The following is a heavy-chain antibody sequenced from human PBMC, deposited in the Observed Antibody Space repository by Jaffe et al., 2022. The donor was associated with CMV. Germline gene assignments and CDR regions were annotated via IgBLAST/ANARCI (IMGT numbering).Heavy chain of an antibody. CDR3: ARRNYYYMDV. J-gene: IGHJ6*03. CDR2: ISSSGSTI. Sequence: EVQLVESGGGLVQPGGSLRLSCAASGFTFSSYEMNWVRQAPGKGLEWVSYISSSGSTIYYADSVKGRFTISRDNAKNSLYLQMNSLRAEDTAVYYCARRNYYYMDVWGKGTTVTVSS. CDR1: GFTFSSYE. V-gene: IGHV3-48*03.